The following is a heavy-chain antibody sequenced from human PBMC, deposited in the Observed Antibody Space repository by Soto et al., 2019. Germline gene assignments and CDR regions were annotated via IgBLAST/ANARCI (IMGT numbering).Heavy chain of an antibody. CDR2: IIPIFGTA. Sequence: SVKVSCKASGGTFSSYAISWVRQAPGQGLEWMGGIIPIFGTANYAQKFQGRVTIAADESTSTAYMELSSLRSEDTAVYYCASNVPAAATYYYYGMDVWGQGTTVTVSS. J-gene: IGHJ6*02. CDR3: ASNVPAAATYYYYGMDV. CDR1: GGTFSSYA. V-gene: IGHV1-69*13. D-gene: IGHD2-2*01.